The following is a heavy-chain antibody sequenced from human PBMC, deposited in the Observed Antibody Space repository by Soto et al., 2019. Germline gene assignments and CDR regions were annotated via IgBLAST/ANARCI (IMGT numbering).Heavy chain of an antibody. J-gene: IGHJ4*02. CDR3: AKVGGAVSPFDY. V-gene: IGHV3-30*18. CDR1: GFTFSSYG. D-gene: IGHD1-26*01. Sequence: GGSLRLSCAASGFTFSSYGMHWVRQAPGKGLEWVAVISYDGSNKYYADSAKGRFTISRDNSKNTLYLQMNSLRAEDTAVYYCAKVGGAVSPFDYWGQGTLVTVSS. CDR2: ISYDGSNK.